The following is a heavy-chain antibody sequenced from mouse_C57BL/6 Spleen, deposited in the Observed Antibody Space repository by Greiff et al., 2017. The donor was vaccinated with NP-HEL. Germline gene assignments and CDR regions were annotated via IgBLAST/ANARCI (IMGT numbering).Heavy chain of an antibody. CDR1: GFNIKDYY. CDR3: ARGQGSSYFDY. J-gene: IGHJ2*01. D-gene: IGHD1-1*01. V-gene: IGHV14-2*01. Sequence: VQLQQSGAELVKPGASVKLSCTASGFNIKDYYMHWVKQRTEQGLEWIGRIDPEDGETTYAPKFPGKATITADTSSNTAYLQTRSLTSEDTAVDYCARGQGSSYFDYWGQGTTLTVSS. CDR2: IDPEDGET.